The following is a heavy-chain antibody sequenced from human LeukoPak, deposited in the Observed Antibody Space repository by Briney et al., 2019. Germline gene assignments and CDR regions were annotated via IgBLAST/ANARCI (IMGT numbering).Heavy chain of an antibody. J-gene: IGHJ6*02. CDR3: ARDRACSSTSCYSSYGMDV. V-gene: IGHV3-33*01. D-gene: IGHD2-2*01. CDR1: GFTFSSYG. CDR2: IWYDGSNK. Sequence: GGSLRLSSAASGFTFSSYGMHWVRQAPGKGLEWVAVIWYDGSNKYYADSVKGRFTISRDNSKNTLYLQMNSLRAEDTAVYYCARDRACSSTSCYSSYGMDVWGQGTTVTVSS.